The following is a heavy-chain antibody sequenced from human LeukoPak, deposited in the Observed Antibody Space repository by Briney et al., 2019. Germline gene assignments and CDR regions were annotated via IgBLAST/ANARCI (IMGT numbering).Heavy chain of an antibody. CDR2: IYYSGST. V-gene: IGHV4-59*08. CDR3: ARQDTAMFPFDY. J-gene: IGHJ4*02. Sequence: SETLSLTCTVSGGSISSYYWNWIRQPPGKGLEWIGYIYYSGSTNYNASLKSRVTISSDTSKNQFSLKLTSVTAADTAVYYCARQDTAMFPFDYWGQGILVTVSS. CDR1: GGSISSYY. D-gene: IGHD5-18*01.